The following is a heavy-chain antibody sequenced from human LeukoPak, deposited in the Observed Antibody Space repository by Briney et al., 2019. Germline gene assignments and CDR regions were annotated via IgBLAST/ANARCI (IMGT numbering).Heavy chain of an antibody. CDR3: ARSPPSYYYDSGGYSYDH. D-gene: IGHD3-22*01. CDR2: INPSGGST. Sequence: ASVKVSCKASGYTFTSYYMHWVRQAPGQGLEWMGIINPSGGSTSYAQKFQGRVTMTRDTSTSTVYMELSSLRSEDTAVYYCARSPPSYYYDSGGYSYDHWGQGTLVTVSS. CDR1: GYTFTSYY. J-gene: IGHJ5*02. V-gene: IGHV1-46*01.